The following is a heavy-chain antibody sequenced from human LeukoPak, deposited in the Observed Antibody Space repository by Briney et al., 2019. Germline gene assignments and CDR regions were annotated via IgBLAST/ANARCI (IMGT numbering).Heavy chain of an antibody. Sequence: PGGSLRLSCAASGFTVSSNYMSWVRQAPGKGLEWVSVIYSGGSTYYADSVKGRFTISRDNSKNTLYLQMNSLRAEDTAVYYCARVMDYGGNPREFDYWGQGTLVTVSS. CDR3: ARVMDYGGNPREFDY. CDR2: IYSGGST. J-gene: IGHJ4*02. D-gene: IGHD4-23*01. V-gene: IGHV3-66*01. CDR1: GFTVSSNY.